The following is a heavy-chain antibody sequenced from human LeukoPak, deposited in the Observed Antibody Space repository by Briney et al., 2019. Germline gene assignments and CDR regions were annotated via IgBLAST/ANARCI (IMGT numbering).Heavy chain of an antibody. CDR3: TRDRGGGFDLAFFDH. V-gene: IGHV1-69*04. Sequence: SVKVSCKSSGGSFSTYAVNWVRQAPGQGLEWMGRLIPVLGMSHYAPGFQGRVTLTADRSTNTAYMELDRLTSDDTAVYFCTRDRGGGFDLAFFDHWGQGTLVTVSS. CDR2: LIPVLGMS. CDR1: GGSFSTYA. J-gene: IGHJ4*02. D-gene: IGHD5-12*01.